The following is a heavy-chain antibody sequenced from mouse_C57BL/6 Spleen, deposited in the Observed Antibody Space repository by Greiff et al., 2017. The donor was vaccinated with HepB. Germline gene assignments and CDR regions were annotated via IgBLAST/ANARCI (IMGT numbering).Heavy chain of an antibody. J-gene: IGHJ1*03. V-gene: IGHV3-6*01. Sequence: EVKLQESGPGLVKPSQSLSLTCSVTGYSITSGYYWNWIRQFPGNKLEWMGYISYDGSNNYNPSLKNRISITRDTSKNQFFLKLNSVTTEDTATYYCARGGNYRYFDVWGTGTTVTVSS. CDR3: ARGGNYRYFDV. D-gene: IGHD1-1*02. CDR2: ISYDGSN. CDR1: GYSITSGYY.